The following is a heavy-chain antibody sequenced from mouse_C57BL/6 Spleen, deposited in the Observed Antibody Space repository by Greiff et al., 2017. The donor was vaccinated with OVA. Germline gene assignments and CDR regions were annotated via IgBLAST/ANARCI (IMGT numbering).Heavy chain of an antibody. V-gene: IGHV1-80*01. CDR3: ARWDGGAMDY. D-gene: IGHD4-1*01. J-gene: IGHJ4*01. Sequence: VHLVESGAELVKPGASVKISCKASGYAFSSYWMNWVKQRPGKGLEWIGQIYPGDGDTNYNGKFKGKATLTADKSSSTAYMQLSSLTSEDSAVYFCARWDGGAMDYWGQGTSVTVSS. CDR1: GYAFSSYW. CDR2: IYPGDGDT.